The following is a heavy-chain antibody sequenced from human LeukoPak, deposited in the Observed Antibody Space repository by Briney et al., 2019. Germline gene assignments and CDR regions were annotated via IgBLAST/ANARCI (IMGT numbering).Heavy chain of an antibody. CDR2: IYPGDSDT. J-gene: IGHJ6*02. V-gene: IGHV5-51*01. CDR3: ATPTIAFYDSSGYYPANYYYYYGMDV. CDR1: GYSFTSYW. D-gene: IGHD3-22*01. Sequence: GESLKISCKGSGYSFTSYWIGWVRQMPGKGLEWMGIIYPGDSDTRYSPSFQGQVTIPADKSISTAYLQWSSLKASDTAMYYCATPTIAFYDSSGYYPANYYYYYGMDVWGQGTTVTVSS.